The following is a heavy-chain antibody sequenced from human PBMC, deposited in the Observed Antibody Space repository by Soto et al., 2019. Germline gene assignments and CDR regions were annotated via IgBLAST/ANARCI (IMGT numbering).Heavy chain of an antibody. D-gene: IGHD1-26*01. J-gene: IGHJ4*02. CDR1: GFTVSSNY. CDR2: IYSGGST. Sequence: EVQLVETGGGLIQPGGSLRLSCAATGFTVSSNYMSWVRQAPGKGLEWVSVIYSGGSTYYADSVKGRFTISRDNSKNTLYLQMNSLRAEYTAVYYCALRSYQYYFDYWGQGTLVTVSS. V-gene: IGHV3-53*02. CDR3: ALRSYQYYFDY.